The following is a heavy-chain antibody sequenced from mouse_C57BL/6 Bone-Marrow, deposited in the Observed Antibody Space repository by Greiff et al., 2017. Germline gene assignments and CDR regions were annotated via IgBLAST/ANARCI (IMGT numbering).Heavy chain of an antibody. CDR3: AREGVYGKYEYYYAMDY. V-gene: IGHV5-4*01. CDR2: ISDGGSYT. CDR1: GFTFSSYA. Sequence: EVQLVESGGGLVKPGGSLKLSCAASGFTFSSYAMSWVRQTPEKRLEWVATISDGGSYTYYPDNVKGRFTISRDNAKNNLYLQMSHLKSEDTAMYYCAREGVYGKYEYYYAMDYWGQGTSVTVSS. D-gene: IGHD2-1*01. J-gene: IGHJ4*01.